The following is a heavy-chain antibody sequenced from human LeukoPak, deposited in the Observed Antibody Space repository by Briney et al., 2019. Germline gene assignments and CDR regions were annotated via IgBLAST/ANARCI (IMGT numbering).Heavy chain of an antibody. J-gene: IGHJ4*02. CDR3: ARETQTGWLQLDY. Sequence: VASVKVSCKASGGTFISYAISWVRQAPGQGLEWMGRIIPIFGTANYAQKFQGRVTITTDESTSTAYMELSSLRSEDTAVYYCARETQTGWLQLDYWGQGTLVTVSS. CDR2: IIPIFGTA. D-gene: IGHD5-24*01. V-gene: IGHV1-69*05. CDR1: GGTFISYA.